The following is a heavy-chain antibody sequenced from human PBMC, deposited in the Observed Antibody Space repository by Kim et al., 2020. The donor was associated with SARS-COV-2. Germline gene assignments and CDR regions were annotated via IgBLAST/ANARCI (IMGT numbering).Heavy chain of an antibody. V-gene: IGHV3-23*03. CDR1: GFTFSIHA. D-gene: IGHD1-26*01. CDR2: IYSAGKKT. Sequence: GGSLRLSCAATGFTFSIHAMSWVRQAPGKGLELTSLIYSAGKKTFYADPVKGRLIVSRDNSKNRLYLQMNSLRAEDTAVYYCVKHDNSGNYYFDSWGQGTLVTVSS. J-gene: IGHJ4*02. CDR3: VKHDNSGNYYFDS.